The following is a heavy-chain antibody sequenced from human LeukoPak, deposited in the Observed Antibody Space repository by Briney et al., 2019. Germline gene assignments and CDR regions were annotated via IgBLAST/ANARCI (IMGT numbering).Heavy chain of an antibody. CDR2: IYYSGST. J-gene: IGHJ3*02. D-gene: IGHD2-2*01. V-gene: IGHV4-59*01. CDR1: GGSISSYY. Sequence: PSETLSLTCTVSGGSISSYYWSWIRQPPGKGLEWIGYIYYSGSTNYNPSLKSRVTISVDTSKNQFSLKLSSVTAADTAVYYCARDGPQLAYAFDIWGQGTMVTVSS. CDR3: ARDGPQLAYAFDI.